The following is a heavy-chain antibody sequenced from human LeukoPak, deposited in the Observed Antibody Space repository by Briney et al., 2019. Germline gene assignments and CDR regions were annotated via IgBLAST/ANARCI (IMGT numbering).Heavy chain of an antibody. J-gene: IGHJ4*02. CDR3: TTGRYYYDSSGYFFVDYFDS. CDR1: GFAFSDAW. D-gene: IGHD3-22*01. CDR2: IKSKTHGGTT. Sequence: GGSLRLSCAASGFAFSDAWMSWVRQAPGKGLEWVGRIKSKTHGGTTDYAAPVKGRFTISRDDSKNTLYLQMNSLKTEDTAVYYCTTGRYYYDSSGYFFVDYFDSWGQGTLVTVSS. V-gene: IGHV3-15*01.